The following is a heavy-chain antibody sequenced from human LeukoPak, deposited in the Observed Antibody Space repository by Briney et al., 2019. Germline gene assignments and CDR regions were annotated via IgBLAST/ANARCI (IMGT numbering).Heavy chain of an antibody. V-gene: IGHV3-49*03. Sequence: GGSLRLSCTASGFTFGDYAMSWFRQAPGKGLEWLGFIRSKTHNGATEYAASVRGRFTISRDDSKSIAYLQMNSLRAEDTAVYYCARVAGPWGQGTLVTVSS. CDR1: GFTFGDYA. CDR3: ARVAGP. CDR2: IRSKTHNGAT. J-gene: IGHJ5*02.